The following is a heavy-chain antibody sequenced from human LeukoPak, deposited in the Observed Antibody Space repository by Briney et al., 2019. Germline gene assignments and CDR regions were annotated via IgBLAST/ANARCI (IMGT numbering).Heavy chain of an antibody. CDR1: GFTFSSYA. Sequence: GGSLRLSCAASGFTFSSYAMHWVRQAPGKGLEWVAVISYDGSNKYYADSVKGRFTISRDNSKNTLYLQMNSLRAEDTAVYYCARPYGLHYDFWSGYDYFDYWGQGTLVTVSS. V-gene: IGHV3-30-3*01. D-gene: IGHD3-3*01. J-gene: IGHJ4*02. CDR3: ARPYGLHYDFWSGYDYFDY. CDR2: ISYDGSNK.